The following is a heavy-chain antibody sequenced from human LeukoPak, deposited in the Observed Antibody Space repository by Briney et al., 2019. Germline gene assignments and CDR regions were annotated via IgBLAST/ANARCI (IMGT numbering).Heavy chain of an antibody. J-gene: IGHJ4*02. V-gene: IGHV3-21*01. Sequence: GGSLRLSCAASGFTFSSYSMNWVRQAPGKGLEWVSAISSSSSYIYYADSVKGRFTISRDNAKNSLFLQMNSLGAEDTAVYYCAREGQQQDFDYWGQGTLVTVSS. D-gene: IGHD6-13*01. CDR1: GFTFSSYS. CDR2: ISSSSSYI. CDR3: AREGQQQDFDY.